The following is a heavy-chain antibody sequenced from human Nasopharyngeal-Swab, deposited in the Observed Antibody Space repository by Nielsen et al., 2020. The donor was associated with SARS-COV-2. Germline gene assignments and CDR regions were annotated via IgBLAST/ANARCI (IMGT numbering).Heavy chain of an antibody. CDR2: IYYSGST. D-gene: IGHD3-3*01. Sequence: SETLSLTCTVSGGSVSSGSYYWSWIRQPPGKGLEWIGYIYYSGSTNYNPSLKSRVTISVDTSKNQFSLKLSSVTAADTAVYYCARGSGDTIFGVVIIGAFDIWGQGTMVTVSS. CDR1: GGSVSSGSYY. J-gene: IGHJ3*02. V-gene: IGHV4-61*01. CDR3: ARGSGDTIFGVVIIGAFDI.